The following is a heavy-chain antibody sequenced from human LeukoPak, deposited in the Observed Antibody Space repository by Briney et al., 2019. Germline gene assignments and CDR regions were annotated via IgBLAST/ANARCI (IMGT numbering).Heavy chain of an antibody. J-gene: IGHJ3*02. CDR3: TTVGITMIRGVFAFDI. CDR1: GFTFSSYS. Sequence: GGSLRLSCAASGFTFSSYSMKWVRQAPGKGLEWVGLIKSRTYGGAADYAAPVKGRFITSRDDSKNTLYLQMSSLKTEDTAVYYCTTVGITMIRGVFAFDIWGQGTKVTVSS. V-gene: IGHV3-15*01. CDR2: IKSRTYGGAA. D-gene: IGHD3-10*01.